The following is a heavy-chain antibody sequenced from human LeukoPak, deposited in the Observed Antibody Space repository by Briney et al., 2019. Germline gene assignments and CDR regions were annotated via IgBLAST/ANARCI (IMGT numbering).Heavy chain of an antibody. CDR3: ARADCFSSTCYLRSSWFDP. Sequence: SGGSLRLSCAASGFSLSSYDMSWVRQAPGKGLEWVSSISTTSTYIYYRYSVKGRFTISRDNARNSLYLQMNGLRAEDTAVYYCARADCFSSTCYLRSSWFDPWGQGTLVTVSS. CDR2: ISTTSTYI. V-gene: IGHV3-21*01. D-gene: IGHD2-2*01. CDR1: GFSLSSYD. J-gene: IGHJ5*02.